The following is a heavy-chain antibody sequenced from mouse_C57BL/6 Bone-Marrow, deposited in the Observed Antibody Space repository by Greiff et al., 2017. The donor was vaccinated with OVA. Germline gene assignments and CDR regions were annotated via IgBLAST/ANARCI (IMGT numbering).Heavy chain of an antibody. Sequence: QVQLQQPGAELVRPGSSVKLSCKASGYTFTSYWMAWVKQRPGQGLEWIGNIYPSYSETHYNETFKDQATMTVDKSSSTIYMQLSSLTSADYAVYDSARRGGNYPDFWGKGTTLTVSS. D-gene: IGHD1-1*02. CDR2: IYPSYSET. V-gene: IGHV1-61*01. CDR1: GYTFTSYW. J-gene: IGHJ2*01. CDR3: ARRGGNYPDF.